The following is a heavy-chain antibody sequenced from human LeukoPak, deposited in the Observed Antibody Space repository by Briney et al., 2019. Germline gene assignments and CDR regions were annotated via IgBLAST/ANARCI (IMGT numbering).Heavy chain of an antibody. CDR1: GDTFSSYA. Sequence: GASVEVSCKASGDTFSSYAISWVRQAPGQGLEWMGGIIPIFGTANYAQKFQGRVTITADESTSTAYMELSSLRSQDTAVYYCARGSSGWYYFDYWGQGTLVTVSS. CDR2: IIPIFGTA. CDR3: ARGSSGWYYFDY. V-gene: IGHV1-69*01. J-gene: IGHJ4*02. D-gene: IGHD6-19*01.